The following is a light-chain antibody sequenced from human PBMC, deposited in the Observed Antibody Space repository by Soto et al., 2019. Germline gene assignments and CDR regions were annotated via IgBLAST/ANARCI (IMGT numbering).Light chain of an antibody. CDR2: DDN. CDR3: GSWDSRLSAYV. V-gene: IGLV1-51*01. J-gene: IGLJ1*01. CDR1: SSNIGGNS. Sequence: QSVLTQPPSVSAAPGQEVTISCSGSSSNIGGNSVSWYQQLPGTAPKLLIYDDNKRPSGIPDRFSGSKSGTSATLGITGFQTGDEADYYCGSWDSRLSAYVFGTGTKVT.